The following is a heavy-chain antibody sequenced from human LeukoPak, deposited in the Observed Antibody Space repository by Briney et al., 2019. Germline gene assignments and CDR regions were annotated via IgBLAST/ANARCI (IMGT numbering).Heavy chain of an antibody. Sequence: ASVKVSCKASGYSFTGFYMHWVRQAPGQGLEWMGWINPNTGGTNYRQKFQGRVTMTRDTSISTAYMELSRLRSDDTAVYHCARGYCSGGSCYSDYYYGLDVWGQGTTVTVSS. V-gene: IGHV1-2*02. D-gene: IGHD2-15*01. CDR3: ARGYCSGGSCYSDYYYGLDV. CDR1: GYSFTGFY. J-gene: IGHJ6*02. CDR2: INPNTGGT.